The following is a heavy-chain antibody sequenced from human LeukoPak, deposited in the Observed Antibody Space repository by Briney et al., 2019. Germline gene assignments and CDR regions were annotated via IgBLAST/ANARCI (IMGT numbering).Heavy chain of an antibody. J-gene: IGHJ4*02. V-gene: IGHV3-30*02. CDR1: GFTFLSYG. D-gene: IGHD3-10*01. CDR3: AKSYDNPTVAIGVRGVIPYFDS. CDR2: IRYDGSNK. Sequence: GGSLRLSCAASGFTFLSYGMHWVRQAPGKGLEWVAFIRYDGSNKYYADSVKGRFTISRDNSKTTMYLQMNSLRADDTAVYDCAKSYDNPTVAIGVRGVIPYFDSWGQGTLVTVSS.